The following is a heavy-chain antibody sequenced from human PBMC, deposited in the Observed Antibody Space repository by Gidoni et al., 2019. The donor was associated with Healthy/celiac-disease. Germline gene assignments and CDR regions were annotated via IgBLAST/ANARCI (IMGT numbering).Heavy chain of an antibody. Sequence: QVQLVESGGGVVQPGRSLRLSCAASGCTFRSQGMHWVRQAPGKGLEWVAVIWYDGINKYYADSVKGRFTISRDNSKNTLYLQMNSLRAEDTAVYYCARKSGYDWLDYYYYMDVWGKGTTVTVSS. CDR1: GCTFRSQG. J-gene: IGHJ6*03. CDR3: ARKSGYDWLDYYYYMDV. V-gene: IGHV3-33*01. CDR2: IWYDGINK. D-gene: IGHD5-12*01.